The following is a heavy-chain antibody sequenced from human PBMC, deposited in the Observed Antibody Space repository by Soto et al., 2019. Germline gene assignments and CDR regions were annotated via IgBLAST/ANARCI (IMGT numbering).Heavy chain of an antibody. Sequence: QVHLVQSGAEVKKSGSSVKVSCKTSGGIFNSYGLSWVRQAPGQGPEWMGQIIPTFGSPKYAQKFQGRVTLTADESTNTADMELISLTSEDTAIYYCAREKFSNYFDPWGQGTQVTVSS. V-gene: IGHV1-69*01. CDR1: GGIFNSYG. J-gene: IGHJ5*02. CDR3: AREKFSNYFDP. CDR2: IIPTFGSP.